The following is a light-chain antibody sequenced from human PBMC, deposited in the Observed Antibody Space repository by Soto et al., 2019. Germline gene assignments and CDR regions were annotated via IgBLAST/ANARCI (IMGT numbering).Light chain of an antibody. Sequence: QSALTQPASVSGSPGQSITISCTGTSSDVGGYKFVSWYQQHPGKAPKLMIYEVSNRPSGVSYRFSGSKSGNTASLTISGLQAEDEADYYCSSYTSSVTLVFGGGTQLTVL. V-gene: IGLV2-14*01. CDR2: EVS. J-gene: IGLJ2*01. CDR3: SSYTSSVTLV. CDR1: SSDVGGYKF.